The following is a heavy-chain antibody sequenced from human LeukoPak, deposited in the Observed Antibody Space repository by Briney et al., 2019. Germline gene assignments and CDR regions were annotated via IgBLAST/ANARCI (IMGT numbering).Heavy chain of an antibody. D-gene: IGHD5-12*01. V-gene: IGHV4-39*07. CDR1: GGSISSSSYY. CDR3: ASRPAVYGYDFGAFDI. Sequence: SETLSLTCTVSGGSISSSSYYWGWIRQPPGKGLEWIGSIYYSGSMYYNPSLKSRVTISVDTSKNQFSLKLSSVTAADTAVYYCASRPAVYGYDFGAFDIWGQGTMVTVSS. CDR2: IYYSGSM. J-gene: IGHJ3*02.